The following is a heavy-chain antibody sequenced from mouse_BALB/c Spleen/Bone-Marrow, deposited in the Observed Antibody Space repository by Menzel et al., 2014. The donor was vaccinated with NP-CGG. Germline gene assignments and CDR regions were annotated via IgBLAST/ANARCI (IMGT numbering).Heavy chain of an antibody. J-gene: IGHJ4*01. D-gene: IGHD3-1*01. CDR2: ISSSGST. Sequence: VQLQQSGPSLVKPSQTLSLTCSVTGDSITSGYWNWVRKFPGNKLEHMGSISSSGSTYYNPSLKSRISITRDTSKNLYYLQLNSVTTKDTATYYCARSGSSGYHYYAMDYWGQGTSVTVSS. CDR3: ARSGSSGYHYYAMDY. CDR1: GDSITSGY. V-gene: IGHV3-8*02.